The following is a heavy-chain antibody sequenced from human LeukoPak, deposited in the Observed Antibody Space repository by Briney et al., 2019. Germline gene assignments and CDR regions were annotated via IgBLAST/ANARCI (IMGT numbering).Heavy chain of an antibody. CDR2: INSDGSIK. D-gene: IGHD2-21*02. CDR3: ARDLVVTATY. CDR1: GFTFSDYW. Sequence: PGGSLRLSCAASGFTFSDYWMHWLRQAPGKGLEWVSRINSDGSIKTDADSVKGRFTISRDNAKNTLYLQMNSLRAEDTGVYYCARDLVVTATYWGQGTLVTVSS. V-gene: IGHV3-74*01. J-gene: IGHJ4*02.